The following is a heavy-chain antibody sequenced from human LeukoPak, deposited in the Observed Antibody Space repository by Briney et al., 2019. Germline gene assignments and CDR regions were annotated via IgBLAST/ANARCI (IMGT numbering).Heavy chain of an antibody. Sequence: GRSLRLSCAASGFTFSSYEMNWVRQAPGKGLEWISTISSSGSNIYYADSVKGRFTISRDISKNTLYLQMNSLRAEDTAVYYCAKAMHYYDSSGYYYAFDIWGQGTMVTVSS. CDR3: AKAMHYYDSSGYYYAFDI. D-gene: IGHD3-22*01. CDR1: GFTFSSYE. V-gene: IGHV3-48*03. J-gene: IGHJ3*02. CDR2: ISSSGSNI.